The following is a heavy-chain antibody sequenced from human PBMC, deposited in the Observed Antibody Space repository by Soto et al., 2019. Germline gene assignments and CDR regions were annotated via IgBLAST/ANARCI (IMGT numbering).Heavy chain of an antibody. V-gene: IGHV5-51*01. CDR2: IYPGDSHT. D-gene: IGHD2-15*01. Sequence: RGESLKISCKGSGYSFTSYCIGWVRQMPGKGLEWMGIIYPGDSHTRYSPSFQGQVTISADESISTAYLQWSSLKASDTAMYYCARRCCSGGSCYSHLDSWGQGTLVTVSS. CDR1: GYSFTSYC. CDR3: ARRCCSGGSCYSHLDS. J-gene: IGHJ4*02.